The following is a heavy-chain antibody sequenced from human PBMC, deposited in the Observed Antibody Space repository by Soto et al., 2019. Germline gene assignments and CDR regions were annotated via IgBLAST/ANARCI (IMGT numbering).Heavy chain of an antibody. Sequence: SETLSLTCTVSGGSISSFYWSWIRQPPGKGLEWIGYIYYSGSTSYNPSLKSRLSISVDTPKNQFSLRLTSVTAADTAVYYCAREDSSGYKFFDNWGQGTLVTVSS. V-gene: IGHV4-59*01. CDR2: IYYSGST. J-gene: IGHJ4*02. D-gene: IGHD3-22*01. CDR1: GGSISSFY. CDR3: AREDSSGYKFFDN.